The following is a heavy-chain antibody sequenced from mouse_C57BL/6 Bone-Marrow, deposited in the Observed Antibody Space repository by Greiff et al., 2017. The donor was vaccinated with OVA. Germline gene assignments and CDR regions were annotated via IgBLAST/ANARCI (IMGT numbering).Heavy chain of an antibody. CDR1: GFTFSDYG. D-gene: IGHD1-1*01. V-gene: IGHV5-17*01. J-gene: IGHJ3*01. CDR3: ARRGNYGSSYYAWFAY. Sequence: VQLQQSGGGLVKPGGSLKLSCAASGFTFSDYGMPWVRQAPEKGLEWVAYISSGSSTIYYADTVQGRFTISRDNAKNTLFLQMTSLRSEDTAMYYCARRGNYGSSYYAWFAYWGQGTLVTVSA. CDR2: ISSGSSTI.